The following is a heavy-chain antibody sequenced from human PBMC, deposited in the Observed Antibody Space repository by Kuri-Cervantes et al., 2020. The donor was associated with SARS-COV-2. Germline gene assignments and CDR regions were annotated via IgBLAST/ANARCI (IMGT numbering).Heavy chain of an antibody. V-gene: IGHV1-8*03. CDR3: ARGGAVPEVSFDY. J-gene: IGHJ4*02. CDR1: GYTFTSYD. CDR2: MNPNSGNT. Sequence: ASVKVSCKASGYTFTSYDINWVRQATGQGPEWMGWMNPNSGNTGYAQKFQGRVTITRNTSISTAYMELSSLRSEDTAVYYCARGGAVPEVSFDYWGQGALVTVSS. D-gene: IGHD2-2*01.